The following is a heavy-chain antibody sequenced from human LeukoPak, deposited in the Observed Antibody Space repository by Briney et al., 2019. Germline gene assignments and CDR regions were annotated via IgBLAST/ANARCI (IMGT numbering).Heavy chain of an antibody. CDR3: ARETGGSGSLDY. CDR2: IYPSDSDT. D-gene: IGHD3-10*01. Sequence: GQSLKISCKGSGYIFTDYWIAWVRQMPGTGLEWMGIIYPSDSDTRYSPSFQCQVTISADKSINTAYLQWSSLKASDTAMYYCARETGGSGSLDYWGQGTLVTVSS. CDR1: GYIFTDYW. J-gene: IGHJ4*02. V-gene: IGHV5-51*01.